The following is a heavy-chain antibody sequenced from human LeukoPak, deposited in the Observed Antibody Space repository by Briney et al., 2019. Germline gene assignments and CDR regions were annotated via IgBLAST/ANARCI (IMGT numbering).Heavy chain of an antibody. CDR2: VYSSGST. D-gene: IGHD6-6*01. Sequence: PGGSLRLSCAASGFTVSSKYMSWVRQAPGKGLEWVSVVYSSGSTYYADSVKGRFTISRDNSKNKLSLQMNSLRAEDTAVYYCATSLASARAAGYYFDYWGQGTLVGVSS. CDR3: ATSLASARAAGYYFDY. CDR1: GFTVSSKY. V-gene: IGHV3-66*01. J-gene: IGHJ4*02.